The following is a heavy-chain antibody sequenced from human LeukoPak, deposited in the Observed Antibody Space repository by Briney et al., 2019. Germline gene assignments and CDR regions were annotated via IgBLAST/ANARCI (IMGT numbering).Heavy chain of an antibody. CDR2: ISWNSGSI. D-gene: IGHD3-16*01. CDR1: RFTFSTYW. J-gene: IGHJ4*02. CDR3: AKDITHDYVWGSYSGDFYFDY. V-gene: IGHV3-9*01. Sequence: PGGSLRLSCAASRFTFSTYWMHWVRQAPGKGLEWVSGISWNSGSIGYADSVKGRFTISRDNAKNSLYLQMNSLRAEDTALYYCAKDITHDYVWGSYSGDFYFDYWGQGTLVTVSS.